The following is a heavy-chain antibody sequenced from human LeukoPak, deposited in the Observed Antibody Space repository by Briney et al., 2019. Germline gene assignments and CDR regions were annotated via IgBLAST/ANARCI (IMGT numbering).Heavy chain of an antibody. J-gene: IGHJ4*02. CDR3: VRVKGIYFDY. Sequence: SGGSLSLSCAASGFPLSSYSINWVRQAPGKGLEWVSYISSSGSAIYYVDSVKGRFTVSRDNAKNSLFLQMNSPRAEDTAVYYCVRVKGIYFDYWGQGALDTVSS. CDR2: ISSSGSAI. D-gene: IGHD1-14*01. V-gene: IGHV3-48*01. CDR1: GFPLSSYS.